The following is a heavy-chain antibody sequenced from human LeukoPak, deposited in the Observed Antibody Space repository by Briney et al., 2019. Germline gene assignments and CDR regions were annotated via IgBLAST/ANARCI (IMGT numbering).Heavy chain of an antibody. D-gene: IGHD6-19*01. CDR2: IYYSGTT. Sequence: SETLSLTCTVSGGSISSTGYYWGWIRQPPGKGLEWIESIYYSGTTFYNPSLQSRVTISLDTSKNRFSLKLWSVTAADTAVYYCARSEEWLLLVDCWGQGTLVTVSS. J-gene: IGHJ4*02. V-gene: IGHV4-39*01. CDR1: GGSISSTGYY. CDR3: ARSEEWLLLVDC.